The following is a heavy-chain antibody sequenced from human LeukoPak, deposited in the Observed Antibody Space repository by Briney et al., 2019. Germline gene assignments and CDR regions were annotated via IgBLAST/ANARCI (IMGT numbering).Heavy chain of an antibody. CDR1: GVSISSSNW. V-gene: IGHV4-4*02. CDR2: IYHSGST. D-gene: IGHD5-18*01. Sequence: PSGTLSLTCAVSGVSISSSNWWSWVRQPPGKGLEWIGEIYHSGSTNYNPSLKSRVTKSVDKSKNQFPLKLSSVTAADTAVYYCARDEFRKDSYGPGYGMDVWGQGTTVTVSS. CDR3: ARDEFRKDSYGPGYGMDV. J-gene: IGHJ6*02.